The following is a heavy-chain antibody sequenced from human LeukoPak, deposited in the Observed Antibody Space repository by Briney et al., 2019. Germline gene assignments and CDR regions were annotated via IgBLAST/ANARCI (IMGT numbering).Heavy chain of an antibody. Sequence: SVKVSCKASGGTFSSYAISWVRQAPGQGLEWMGGIIPIFGTANYAQKFQGRVTITADESTSTAYMELSSLRSEDTAVYYCARDPDYYDSSGYYFDYWGQGTLVTVSS. CDR3: ARDPDYYDSSGYYFDY. CDR1: GGTFSSYA. J-gene: IGHJ4*02. V-gene: IGHV1-69*01. D-gene: IGHD3-22*01. CDR2: IIPIFGTA.